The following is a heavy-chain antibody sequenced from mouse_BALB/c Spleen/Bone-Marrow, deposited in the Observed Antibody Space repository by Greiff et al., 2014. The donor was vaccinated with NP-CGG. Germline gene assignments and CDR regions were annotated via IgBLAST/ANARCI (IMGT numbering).Heavy chain of an antibody. CDR2: IWAGGST. CDR1: GFSLTSYG. Sequence: VQLQQSGPGLVAPSQSLSITCTVSGFSLTSYGVHWVRQPPGKGLEWLGVIWAGGSTNYNSALMSRLSISKDNSKSQVFLKMNSLQTDDTAMYYCAREGVWNYYGSSYRYFDVWGAGTTVTVSS. V-gene: IGHV2-9*02. D-gene: IGHD1-1*01. J-gene: IGHJ1*01. CDR3: AREGVWNYYGSSYRYFDV.